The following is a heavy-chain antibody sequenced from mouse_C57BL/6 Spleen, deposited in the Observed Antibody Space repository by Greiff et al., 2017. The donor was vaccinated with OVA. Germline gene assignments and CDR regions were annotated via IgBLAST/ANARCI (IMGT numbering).Heavy chain of an antibody. J-gene: IGHJ1*03. D-gene: IGHD2-3*01. CDR1: GYTFTSYW. CDR3: ASIYDGYYVWYFDD. Sequence: QVQLQQPGAELVKPGASVKLSCKASGYTFTSYWMHWVKQRPGQGLEWIGMIHPNSGSTNYNEKFKSKATLTVDKSSSTAYMQLSSRTSEDSAVYYCASIYDGYYVWYFDDWGTGTTVTVSS. V-gene: IGHV1-64*01. CDR2: IHPNSGST.